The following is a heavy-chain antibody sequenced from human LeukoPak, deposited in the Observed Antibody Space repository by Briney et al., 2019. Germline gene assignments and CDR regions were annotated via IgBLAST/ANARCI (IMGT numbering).Heavy chain of an antibody. D-gene: IGHD2-2*01. CDR2: LNSDGSST. CDR3: ARSYCSSTSCLFDY. CDR1: GFTFSSYW. V-gene: IGHV3-74*01. J-gene: IGHJ4*02. Sequence: GGSLRLSCAASGFTFSSYWMHWVRQAPGKGLVWVSRLNSDGSSTSYADSVKGRITISRDNAKNTLYLQMNSLRVEDTAVYYCARSYCSSTSCLFDYWGQGTLVTVSS.